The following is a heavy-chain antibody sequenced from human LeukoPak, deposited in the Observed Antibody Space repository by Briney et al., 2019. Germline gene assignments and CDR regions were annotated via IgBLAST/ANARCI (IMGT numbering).Heavy chain of an antibody. J-gene: IGHJ4*02. V-gene: IGHV5-51*01. CDR1: GYSFTSYW. CDR3: AGPVCSGGSCYSVYFDY. D-gene: IGHD2-15*01. Sequence: GESLKISCKGSGYSFTSYWIGWVRQMPGKGLEWMGIIYPGDSDTRYSPSFQGQVTISADKSISTAYLQWSSLKASDTAMYYCAGPVCSGGSCYSVYFDYWGQGTLVTVSS. CDR2: IYPGDSDT.